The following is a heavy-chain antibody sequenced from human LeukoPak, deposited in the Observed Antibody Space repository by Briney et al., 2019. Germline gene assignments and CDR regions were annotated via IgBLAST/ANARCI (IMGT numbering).Heavy chain of an antibody. V-gene: IGHV1-2*06. Sequence: ASVTVSCKASGYTFTGYYMHWVRQAPGQGLEWMGRISPNTGGTNYAQKFQGRVTMTRDTSISTAYMELSRLRSDDTAVYYCANGAFDIWGQGTMVTVSS. CDR3: ANGAFDI. J-gene: IGHJ3*02. CDR1: GYTFTGYY. CDR2: ISPNTGGT.